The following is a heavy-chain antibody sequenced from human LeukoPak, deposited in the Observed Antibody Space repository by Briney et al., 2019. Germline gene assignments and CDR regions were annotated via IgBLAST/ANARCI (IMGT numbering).Heavy chain of an antibody. Sequence: SETLSLTCTVSGYSITSAYYWGWVRQPPGKGLEWIGSIYHSGNTYYNPSLKSQVTISVDTSKNQFSLKLSSVTAADTAVYYCARGTLLSIAAAGTYYMDVWGKGTTVTVSS. V-gene: IGHV4-38-2*02. D-gene: IGHD6-13*01. CDR2: IYHSGNT. J-gene: IGHJ6*03. CDR1: GYSITSAYY. CDR3: ARGTLLSIAAAGTYYMDV.